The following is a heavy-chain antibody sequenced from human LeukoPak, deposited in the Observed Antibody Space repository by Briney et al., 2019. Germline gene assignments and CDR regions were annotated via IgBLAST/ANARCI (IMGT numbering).Heavy chain of an antibody. CDR1: GFTFSSYS. D-gene: IGHD6-19*01. Sequence: GGSLRLSCAASGFTFSSYSMNWVRQAPGKGLEWVSFISSSSSYIYYADSMKGRFTISRDNAKNSLYLQMNSLRAEDTAVYYCARPIAVAEIDYWGQGTLVTVSS. V-gene: IGHV3-21*01. CDR2: ISSSSSYI. CDR3: ARPIAVAEIDY. J-gene: IGHJ4*02.